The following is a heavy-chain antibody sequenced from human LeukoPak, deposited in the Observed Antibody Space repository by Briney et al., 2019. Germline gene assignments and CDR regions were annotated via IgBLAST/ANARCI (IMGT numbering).Heavy chain of an antibody. V-gene: IGHV4-34*01. Sequence: SETLSLTCAVYGGSFSGYYWSWIRQPPGKGLEWIGEINHSGSTNYNPSLKSRVTISVDTSKNQFSLRLSSVTAADTAVYYCARLIPNGSFYFYYGMDVWGQGTTVTVSS. J-gene: IGHJ6*02. CDR2: INHSGST. CDR1: GGSFSGYY. CDR3: ARLIPNGSFYFYYGMDV. D-gene: IGHD2-21*01.